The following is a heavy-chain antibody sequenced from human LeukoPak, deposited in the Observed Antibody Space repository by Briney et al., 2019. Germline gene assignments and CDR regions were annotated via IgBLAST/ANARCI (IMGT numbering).Heavy chain of an antibody. J-gene: IGHJ6*03. V-gene: IGHV1-18*01. D-gene: IGHD6-13*01. CDR2: ISAYNGNT. CDR3: ARSYSSTWYPYYYYMDV. Sequence: GASVKVSCKASGYTFTSYGISWVRQAPGQGLEWMGWISAYNGNTNYAQKLQGRVTMTTDTSTSTAYMELRSLRSDDTAVYYCARSYSSTWYPYYYYMDVWGKGTTVTVSS. CDR1: GYTFTSYG.